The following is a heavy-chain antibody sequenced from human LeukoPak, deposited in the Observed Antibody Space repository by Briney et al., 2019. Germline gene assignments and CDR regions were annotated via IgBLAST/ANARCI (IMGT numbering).Heavy chain of an antibody. CDR2: IYYSGST. J-gene: IGHJ4*02. CDR3: ATRPGYSSSWFDY. Sequence: SETLSLTCTVSGGSINSYYWSWIRQPPGKGLEWIGYIYYSGSTNYNPSLKSRVTISVDTSKNQFSLKLSSVTAADTAVYYCATRPGYSSSWFDYWGQGTLVTVSS. V-gene: IGHV4-59*08. CDR1: GGSINSYY. D-gene: IGHD6-13*01.